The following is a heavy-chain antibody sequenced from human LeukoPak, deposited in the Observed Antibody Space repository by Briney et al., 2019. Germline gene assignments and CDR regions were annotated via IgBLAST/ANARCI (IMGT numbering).Heavy chain of an antibody. Sequence: GGSLRLSCAASGFTFSTTAMGWVRQAPGKGLEWLSVISGSGDNTVMSGSGENTYYADSVKGRFTISRDNAKNSLYLQMNSLRAEDTAVYYCARHIQLWSNYDYWGQGTLVTVSS. CDR2: ISGSGDNTVMSGSGENT. D-gene: IGHD5-18*01. CDR3: ARHIQLWSNYDY. CDR1: GFTFSTTA. V-gene: IGHV3-23*01. J-gene: IGHJ4*02.